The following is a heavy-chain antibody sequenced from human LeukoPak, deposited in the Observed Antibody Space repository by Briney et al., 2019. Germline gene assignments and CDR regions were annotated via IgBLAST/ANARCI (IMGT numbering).Heavy chain of an antibody. D-gene: IGHD3-22*01. V-gene: IGHV3-21*01. CDR2: ISSSSSYI. J-gene: IGHJ4*02. Sequence: GGSPRLSCAVSGFTFSSYSMNWVRQAPGKGLEWVSSISSSSSYIYYADSVKGRFTISRDNAKNSLYLQMNSLRAEDTAVYYCARVKGLDYYDSSGYYFDYWGQGTLVTVSS. CDR1: GFTFSSYS. CDR3: ARVKGLDYYDSSGYYFDY.